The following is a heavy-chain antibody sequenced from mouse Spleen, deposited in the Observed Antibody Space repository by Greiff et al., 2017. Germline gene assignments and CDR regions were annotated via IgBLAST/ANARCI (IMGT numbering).Heavy chain of an antibody. CDR2: IYPGGGYT. V-gene: IGHV1-63*02. CDR1: GYTFTNYW. Sequence: QVQLQQSGAELVRPGTSVKISCKASGYTFTNYWLGWVKQRPGHGLEWIGDIYPGGGYTNYNEKFKGKATLTADPSSSTAYMQLSSLTSEDSAVYFCARGGSRDYFDYWGQGTTLTVSS. J-gene: IGHJ2*01. CDR3: ARGGSRDYFDY.